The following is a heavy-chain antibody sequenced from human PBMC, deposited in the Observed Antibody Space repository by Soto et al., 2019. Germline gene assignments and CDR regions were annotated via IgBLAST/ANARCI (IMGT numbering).Heavy chain of an antibody. CDR3: ARNDIVTTHWFEP. CDR2: INHRGST. V-gene: IGHV4-34*02. J-gene: IGHJ5*02. Sequence: QVHLQQWGAELLKPSETLSLTCAVYGESFIGYYWTWIRQPPGKGLEWVGEINHRGSTNYNPSLKSRGTLSIDTSKNQFSLKLTSATAAETSVYYCARNDIVTTHWFEPWGQGTLVTVSS. D-gene: IGHD5-12*01. CDR1: GESFIGYY.